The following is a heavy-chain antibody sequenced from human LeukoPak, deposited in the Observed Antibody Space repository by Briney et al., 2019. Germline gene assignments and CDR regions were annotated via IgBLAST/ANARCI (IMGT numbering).Heavy chain of an antibody. D-gene: IGHD4-17*01. CDR1: GGPLSSYH. V-gene: IGHV4-4*07. J-gene: IGHJ2*01. CDR2: IYPSGNA. Sequence: SETLSLTCTVSGGPLSSYHWIWVRHPAGKGLEFIGRIYPSGNADYNPSLKSRVTMSVDTSKNQFSLRLSSVTAADAAVYYCARDPGDYNHDWYFDLWGRGTLVTVSS. CDR3: ARDPGDYNHDWYFDL.